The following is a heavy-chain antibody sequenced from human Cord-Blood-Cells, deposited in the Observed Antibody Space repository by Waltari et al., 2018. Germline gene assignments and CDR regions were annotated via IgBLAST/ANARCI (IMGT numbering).Heavy chain of an antibody. Sequence: QVQLVQSGAEVKKPGSSVKVSCKASGGTFSSYTISWVRQAPGQGLEWMGRISPILGIANYAQKFQGRVTITADKSTSTACMELSSLRSEDTAVYYCARDNSYGDYGAWYFDLWGRGTLVTVSS. CDR3: ARDNSYGDYGAWYFDL. J-gene: IGHJ2*01. V-gene: IGHV1-69*08. D-gene: IGHD4-17*01. CDR2: ISPILGIA. CDR1: GGTFSSYT.